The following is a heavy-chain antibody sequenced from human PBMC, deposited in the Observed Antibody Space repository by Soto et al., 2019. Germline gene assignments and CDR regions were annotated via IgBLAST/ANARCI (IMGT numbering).Heavy chain of an antibody. Sequence: GASVKVSCKASGGTFSSYAISWVRQAPGQGLEWMGGIIPIFGTANYAQKFQGRVTITADESTSTAYMELSSLRSEDTAVYYCARVAYSSGWYFPLGMDVWGQGTTVTVSS. CDR3: ARVAYSSGWYFPLGMDV. D-gene: IGHD6-19*01. J-gene: IGHJ6*02. CDR1: GGTFSSYA. CDR2: IIPIFGTA. V-gene: IGHV1-69*13.